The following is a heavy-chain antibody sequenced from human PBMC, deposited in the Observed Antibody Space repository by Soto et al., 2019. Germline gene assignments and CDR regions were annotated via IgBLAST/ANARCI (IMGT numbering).Heavy chain of an antibody. J-gene: IGHJ4*02. V-gene: IGHV4-39*01. CDR3: ARQPRWLAQFDY. CDR1: GGSISSSSYY. CDR2: IYYSGST. D-gene: IGHD6-19*01. Sequence: QLQLQESGPGLVKPSETLSLTCTVSGGSISSSSYYWGWIRQPPGKGLEWIGSIYYSGSTYYNPSLKSRVTISVDTSKNQFSLKLSSVTAADTAVYYCARQPRWLAQFDYWGQGTLVTVSS.